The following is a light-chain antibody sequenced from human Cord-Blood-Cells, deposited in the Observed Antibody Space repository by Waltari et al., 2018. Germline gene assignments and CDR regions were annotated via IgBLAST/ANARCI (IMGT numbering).Light chain of an antibody. CDR2: GAS. CDR3: QQYGSSPL. V-gene: IGKV3-20*01. Sequence: SVLTQSPGTLSLSPGERATLSCRASQSVSSSYLAWYQQKAGPAPRLLIYGASSRATSIPDRFSGSGSGTGFTLTISRLEPEDFAVYYCQQYGSSPLFGQGTRLEIK. CDR1: QSVSSSY. J-gene: IGKJ5*01.